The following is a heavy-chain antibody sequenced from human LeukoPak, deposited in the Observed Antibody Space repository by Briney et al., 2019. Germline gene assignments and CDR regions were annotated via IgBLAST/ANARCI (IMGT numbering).Heavy chain of an antibody. CDR1: GFTFSSYA. D-gene: IGHD4-23*01. Sequence: GGSLRLSCAASGFTFSSYAMSWVRQAPGKGLEWVSAISGSGGSTYYADSVKGRFTISRDNSKNTLYLQMNSLRAEDTAVYYCAKPPWVYGGNSVRYFDYWGQGTLVTVSS. CDR2: ISGSGGST. CDR3: AKPPWVYGGNSVRYFDY. J-gene: IGHJ4*02. V-gene: IGHV3-23*01.